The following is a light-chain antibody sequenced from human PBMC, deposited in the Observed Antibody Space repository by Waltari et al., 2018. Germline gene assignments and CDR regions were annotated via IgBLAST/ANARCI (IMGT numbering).Light chain of an antibody. V-gene: IGKV3-11*01. CDR3: QQRSNWPPLLT. CDR1: QSVSSY. Sequence: EIVLTQSPATLSLSPGERATLPCRASQSVSSYLAWYQQKPGQAPRLLIYDASNRATGIPARFGGSGSGTDFTLTISSLEPEDFAVYYCQQRSNWPPLLTFGGGTKVEIK. J-gene: IGKJ4*01. CDR2: DAS.